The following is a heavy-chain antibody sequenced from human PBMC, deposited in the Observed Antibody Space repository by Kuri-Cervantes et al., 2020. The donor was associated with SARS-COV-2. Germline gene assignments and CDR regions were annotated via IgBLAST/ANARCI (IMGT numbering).Heavy chain of an antibody. CDR2: ISGSGGST. V-gene: IGHV3-23*01. J-gene: IGHJ4*02. CDR3: AKDGGPGYGDYVYFDY. D-gene: IGHD4-17*01. Sequence: LSLTCAASGFTFSSYAMSWVRQAPGKGLEWVSAISGSGGSTYYADSVEGRFTISRDNSKNTLYLQMNSLRAEDTAVYYCAKDGGPGYGDYVYFDYWGQGTLVTVSS. CDR1: GFTFSSYA.